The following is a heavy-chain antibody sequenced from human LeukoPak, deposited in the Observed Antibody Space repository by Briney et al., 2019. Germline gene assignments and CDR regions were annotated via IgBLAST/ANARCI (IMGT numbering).Heavy chain of an antibody. CDR1: GFTFSSYT. Sequence: GGSLRLSCAASGFTFSSYTMNWVRQPPGKGLEWVSNIGTSSTTIYYADSVKGRFIISRDNSKNTLYLQMNSLRAEDTAVYYCARDRGTSAATDYYYGMDVWGQGTTVTVSS. D-gene: IGHD6-25*01. CDR2: IGTSSTTI. J-gene: IGHJ6*02. V-gene: IGHV3-48*01. CDR3: ARDRGTSAATDYYYGMDV.